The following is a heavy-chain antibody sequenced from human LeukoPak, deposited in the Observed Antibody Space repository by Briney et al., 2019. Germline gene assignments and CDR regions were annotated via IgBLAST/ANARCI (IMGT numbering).Heavy chain of an antibody. CDR1: GGSISSGDYY. CDR3: ARGNPSMTGIGP. D-gene: IGHD2/OR15-2a*01. J-gene: IGHJ5*02. V-gene: IGHV4-30-4*01. Sequence: PSQTLSLTCTVSGGSISSGDYYWSWIRQPPGKGLEWFGYMYYSGRTYYNPALKSRVTISVDTSKTQFSLELSAVTAADTAVYYCARGNPSMTGIGPWGQGTLVTVSS. CDR2: MYYSGRT.